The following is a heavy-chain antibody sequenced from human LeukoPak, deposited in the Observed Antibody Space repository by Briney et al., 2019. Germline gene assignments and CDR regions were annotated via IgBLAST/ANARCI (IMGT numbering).Heavy chain of an antibody. D-gene: IGHD3-9*01. J-gene: IGHJ3*02. CDR2: ISYDGSNK. CDR1: GFTFSSYA. CDR3: ARHTTLRYFVSPTPTFDI. Sequence: PGGSLRLSCAASGFTFSSYAMHWVRQAPGKGLEWVAVISYDGSNKYYADSVKGRFTISRDNSKNTLYLQMNSLRAEDTAVYYCARHTTLRYFVSPTPTFDIWGQGTLVTVSS. V-gene: IGHV3-30-3*01.